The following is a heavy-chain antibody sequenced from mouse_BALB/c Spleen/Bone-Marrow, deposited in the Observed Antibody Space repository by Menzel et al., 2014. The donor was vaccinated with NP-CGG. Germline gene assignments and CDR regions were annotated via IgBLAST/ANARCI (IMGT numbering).Heavy chain of an antibody. J-gene: IGHJ2*01. Sequence: VMLVESGPELVRPGVSVKTSCKGFGYTFTGYAIHWVKQSHAKTLEWIGVISSYSGNTNYNQKFKGRATMTVDKSSSTAYMELARLTSEDSAIYYCASTAGTQYDYFAYWGQGTTLTVSS. CDR1: GYTFTGYA. CDR2: ISSYSGNT. D-gene: IGHD1-2*01. CDR3: ASTAGTQYDYFAY. V-gene: IGHV1-67*01.